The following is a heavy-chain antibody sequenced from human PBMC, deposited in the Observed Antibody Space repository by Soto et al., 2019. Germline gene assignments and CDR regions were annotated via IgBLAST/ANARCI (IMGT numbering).Heavy chain of an antibody. D-gene: IGHD2-2*01. J-gene: IGHJ4*02. CDR3: ARDSCRNTSCAANY. CDR2: ISSTSTNI. CDR1: EFTFSTYS. V-gene: IGHV3-48*02. Sequence: PVGSLRLSCAASEFTFSTYSMNWVRQAPGKGLEWISYISSTSTNIYYADSVRGRFTISRDNAKNSLYLQMNSLRDEDTAMYYCARDSCRNTSCAANYWGQGTLVTVSS.